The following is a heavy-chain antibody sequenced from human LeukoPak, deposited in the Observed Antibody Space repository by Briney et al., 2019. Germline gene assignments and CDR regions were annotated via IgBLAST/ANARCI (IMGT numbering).Heavy chain of an antibody. CDR3: LRDFMPADGIQ. V-gene: IGHV3-74*01. CDR2: INYDGSDT. CDR1: GFTFSSYW. Sequence: GGSLRLSCAASGFTFSSYWMHWVRQAPGKGLVWVSGINYDGSDTRYADTVKGRFTISRDNAKNTLYLQINSLRAEDTAVYYWLRDFMPADGIQWGQGTLVTVSS. J-gene: IGHJ4*02. D-gene: IGHD2-2*01.